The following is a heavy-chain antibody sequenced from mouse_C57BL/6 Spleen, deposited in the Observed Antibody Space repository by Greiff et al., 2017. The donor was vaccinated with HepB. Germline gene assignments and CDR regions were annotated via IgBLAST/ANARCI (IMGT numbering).Heavy chain of an antibody. Sequence: QVQLQQSGPELVKPGASVKISCKASGYAFSSSWMNWVKQRPGKGLEWIGRIYPGDGDTNYNGKFKGKATLTADKSSSTAYMQLSSLTSEDSAVYFCARGSFAYSNYPWYFDVWGTGTTVTVSS. J-gene: IGHJ1*03. CDR3: ARGSFAYSNYPWYFDV. V-gene: IGHV1-82*01. CDR2: IYPGDGDT. CDR1: GYAFSSSW. D-gene: IGHD2-5*01.